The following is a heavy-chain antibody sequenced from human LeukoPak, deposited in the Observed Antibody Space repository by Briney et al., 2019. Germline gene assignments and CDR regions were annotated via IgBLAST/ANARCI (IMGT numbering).Heavy chain of an antibody. J-gene: IGHJ3*02. CDR2: MNPNSGNT. V-gene: IGHV1-8*01. Sequence: ASVKVSCKASGYTFTSYDINWVRQATGQGLEWMGWMNPNSGNTGYAQKFQGRVTMTRNTSISTAYTELSSLRSEDTAVYYCASYLGYYGSGSYRSVSAFDIWGQGTMVTVSS. CDR1: GYTFTSYD. CDR3: ASYLGYYGSGSYRSVSAFDI. D-gene: IGHD3-10*01.